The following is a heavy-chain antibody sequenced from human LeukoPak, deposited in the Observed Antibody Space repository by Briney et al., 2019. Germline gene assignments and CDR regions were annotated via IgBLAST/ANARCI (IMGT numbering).Heavy chain of an antibody. Sequence: ASVKVSCKASGGTFSSYAISWVRQAPGQGLEWMGGIIPIFGTANYAQKFQGRVTITTDESTSTAYMELSSLRSEDMAVYYCARVVGYNPPEDYWGQGTLVTVSS. J-gene: IGHJ4*02. CDR3: ARVVGYNPPEDY. CDR1: GGTFSSYA. CDR2: IIPIFGTA. V-gene: IGHV1-69*05. D-gene: IGHD5-24*01.